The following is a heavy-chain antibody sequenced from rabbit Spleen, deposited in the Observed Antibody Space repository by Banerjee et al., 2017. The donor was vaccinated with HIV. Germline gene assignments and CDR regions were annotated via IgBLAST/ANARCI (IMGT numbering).Heavy chain of an antibody. D-gene: IGHD2-1*01. CDR1: GVSFSDDSY. V-gene: IGHV1S40*01. CDR3: ARGSAAMTMVITGFYFNL. CDR2: IDVGSSGFT. J-gene: IGHJ4*01. Sequence: QSLEESGGDMVKPGASLTLTCIASGVSFSDDSYMCWVRQAPGKGLEWIACIDVGSSGFTYFATWAKGRFTISKTSSTTVTLQMTSLTVADTATYFCARGSAAMTMVITGFYFNLWGQGTLVTVS.